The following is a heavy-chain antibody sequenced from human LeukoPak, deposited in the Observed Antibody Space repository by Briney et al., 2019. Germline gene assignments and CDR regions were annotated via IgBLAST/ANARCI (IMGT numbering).Heavy chain of an antibody. Sequence: SETLSLTCTVSGGSISSYYWSWIRQPPGKGLEWIGYIYYSGSTNYNPSLKSRVTISVDTSKNQFSLKLSSVTAADTAVYYCARVNGWYAWERKDYFDYWGQGTLVTVSS. D-gene: IGHD6-19*01. CDR2: IYYSGST. CDR1: GGSISSYY. V-gene: IGHV4-59*01. J-gene: IGHJ4*02. CDR3: ARVNGWYAWERKDYFDY.